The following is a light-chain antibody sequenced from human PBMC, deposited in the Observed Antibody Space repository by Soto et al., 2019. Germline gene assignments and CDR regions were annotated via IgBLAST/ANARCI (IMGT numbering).Light chain of an antibody. J-gene: IGKJ1*01. CDR1: QSVGTY. Sequence: EIVLTQSPATLSLSPGERATLSCRASQSVGTYLAWFQQTPGQTPRLLIYDTSNRATGIPARFSGSGSGTDFTLTIGSLETEDFAGYYCQQRSDWPPTFGQGTKVEIK. CDR2: DTS. CDR3: QQRSDWPPT. V-gene: IGKV3-11*01.